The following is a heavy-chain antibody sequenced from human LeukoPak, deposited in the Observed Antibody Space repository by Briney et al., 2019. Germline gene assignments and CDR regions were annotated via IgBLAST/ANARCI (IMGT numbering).Heavy chain of an antibody. Sequence: GGSLRLSCAASGFTFSSYGMHWVRQAPGKGLEWVAVIPYDGSNKYYADSVKGRFTISRDNSKNTLYLQMNSLRAEDTAVYYCAKAGSYGSGSYYRPPSGYWGQGTLVTVSS. CDR1: GFTFSSYG. J-gene: IGHJ4*02. D-gene: IGHD3-10*01. CDR3: AKAGSYGSGSYYRPPSGY. CDR2: IPYDGSNK. V-gene: IGHV3-30*18.